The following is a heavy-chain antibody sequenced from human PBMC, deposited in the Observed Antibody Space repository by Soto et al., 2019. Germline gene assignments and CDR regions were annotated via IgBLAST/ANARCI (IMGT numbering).Heavy chain of an antibody. CDR3: ARINGGYSSGWSDWYFDL. Sequence: QLQLQESGPGLVKPSETLSLTCTVSGGSISSSSYYWGWIRQPPGKGLEWIGSIYYSGSTYYNPSLKSRVTISVDTSKNQFSLKLSSVTAADTAVYYCARINGGYSSGWSDWYFDLWGRGTLVTVSS. CDR1: GGSISSSSYY. CDR2: IYYSGST. J-gene: IGHJ2*01. D-gene: IGHD6-19*01. V-gene: IGHV4-39*01.